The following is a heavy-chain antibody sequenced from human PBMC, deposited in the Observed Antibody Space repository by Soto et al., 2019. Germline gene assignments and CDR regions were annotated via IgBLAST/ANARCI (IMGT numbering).Heavy chain of an antibody. D-gene: IGHD6-13*01. Sequence: SVKVSCKASGYTFTSYYMHWVRQAPGQGLEWMGIINPSGGSTSYAQKFQGRVTMTRDTSTSTVYMELSSLRSEDTAVYYCARDRDSWPNYYYYGMDVWGQGTTVTVSS. CDR1: GYTFTSYY. CDR3: ARDRDSWPNYYYYGMDV. CDR2: INPSGGST. J-gene: IGHJ6*02. V-gene: IGHV1-46*01.